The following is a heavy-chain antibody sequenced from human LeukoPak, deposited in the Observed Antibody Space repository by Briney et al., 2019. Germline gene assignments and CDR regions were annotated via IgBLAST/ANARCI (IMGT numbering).Heavy chain of an antibody. CDR2: VNGSGGFT. CDR1: GFTFSSSA. D-gene: IGHD5-12*01. V-gene: IGHV3-23*01. Sequence: GGSLRLSCAASGFTFSSSAMSWVRQVPGKGLEWVANVNGSGGFTYHADSVKGRFTISRDNSKNTLFLQMNSLIVEDTAVYFCAKGRYSGYDIDAFDIWGQGTMVTVSS. J-gene: IGHJ3*02. CDR3: AKGRYSGYDIDAFDI.